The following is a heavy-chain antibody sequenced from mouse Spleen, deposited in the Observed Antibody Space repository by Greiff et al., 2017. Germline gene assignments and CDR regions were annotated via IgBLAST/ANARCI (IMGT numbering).Heavy chain of an antibody. J-gene: IGHJ4*01. CDR1: GFSLTSYG. D-gene: IGHD2-1*01. Sequence: VKLMESGPGLVAPSQSLSITCTVSGFSLTSYGVDWVRQSPGKGLEWLGVIWGGGSTNYNSALKSRLSISKDNSKSQVFLKMNSLQTDDTAMYYCASGNYSGAMDYWGQGTSVTVSS. V-gene: IGHV2-6*01. CDR3: ASGNYSGAMDY. CDR2: IWGGGST.